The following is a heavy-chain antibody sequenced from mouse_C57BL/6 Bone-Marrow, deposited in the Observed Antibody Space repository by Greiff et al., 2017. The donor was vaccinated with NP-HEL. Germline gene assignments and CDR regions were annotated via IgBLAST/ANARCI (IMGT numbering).Heavy chain of an antibody. J-gene: IGHJ1*03. Sequence: VQLQQPGAELVRPGSSVKLSCKASGYTFTSYWMDWVKQRPGQGLEWIGNIYPSDSETNYNQKFKDKATLTVDKSSSTAYMQLSSLTSEDSAVYYCARRYYSNWYFDVWGTGTTVTVSS. CDR3: ARRYYSNWYFDV. CDR1: GYTFTSYW. CDR2: IYPSDSET. D-gene: IGHD2-5*01. V-gene: IGHV1-61*01.